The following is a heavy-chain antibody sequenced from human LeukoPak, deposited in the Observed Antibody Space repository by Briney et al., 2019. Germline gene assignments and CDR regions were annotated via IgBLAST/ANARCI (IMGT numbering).Heavy chain of an antibody. Sequence: GWSLRLSCAASGFTFSNYWMSWVRQAPGKGLEWVASIKQDGSEKYYVDSVKGRFTISRDNAKNSLYLQINSLRAEDTAVYYCARDRSSGWYLTPGFDPWGQGTLVTVSS. CDR2: IKQDGSEK. CDR1: GFTFSNYW. D-gene: IGHD6-19*01. CDR3: ARDRSSGWYLTPGFDP. J-gene: IGHJ5*02. V-gene: IGHV3-7*04.